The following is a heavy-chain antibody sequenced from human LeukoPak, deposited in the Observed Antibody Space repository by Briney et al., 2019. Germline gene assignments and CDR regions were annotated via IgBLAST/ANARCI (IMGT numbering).Heavy chain of an antibody. D-gene: IGHD3-10*01. CDR3: ARDRVRPPYGSGRFYYGMDV. CDR2: IYTSGST. CDR1: GGTISSYY. J-gene: IGHJ6*02. Sequence: SGTLSLSCTVSGGTISSYYWSWIRQPAGKGLEWIGGIYTSGSTNYNPSLKSRVTMSVDTSKNQFSLKLISVTAADTAVYYCARDRVRPPYGSGRFYYGMDVWGQGTTVTVSS. V-gene: IGHV4-4*07.